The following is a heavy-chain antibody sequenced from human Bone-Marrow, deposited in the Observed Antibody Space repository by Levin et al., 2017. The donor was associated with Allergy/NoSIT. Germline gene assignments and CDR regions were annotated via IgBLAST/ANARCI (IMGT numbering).Heavy chain of an antibody. D-gene: IGHD4-17*01. CDR3: AKRGRPHGHGRYRDR. Sequence: GGSLRLSCAASGFTFSTYGMSWVRQAPGKGLEWVSVISDSGGTTYYADSVKGRFTISRDNSKSTLYVHMKSLRAEDTAVYYCAKRGRPHGHGRYRDRWGRGTLVTVSS. V-gene: IGHV3-23*01. CDR2: ISDSGGTT. CDR1: GFTFSTYG. J-gene: IGHJ2*01.